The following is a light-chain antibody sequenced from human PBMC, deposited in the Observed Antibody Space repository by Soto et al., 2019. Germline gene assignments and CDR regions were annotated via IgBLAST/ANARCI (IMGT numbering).Light chain of an antibody. CDR1: SSNIGSNT. Sequence: QSVLTQPPSASGTPGQRVTISCSGSSSNIGSNTVNWYQQLPGTAPKLLMYSNSQRPSGVPDRFSGSKSGTSASLAISGLQSXDXADYYCAAWDDSLNGVVFGGGTKLT. CDR2: SNS. J-gene: IGLJ2*01. CDR3: AAWDDSLNGVV. V-gene: IGLV1-44*01.